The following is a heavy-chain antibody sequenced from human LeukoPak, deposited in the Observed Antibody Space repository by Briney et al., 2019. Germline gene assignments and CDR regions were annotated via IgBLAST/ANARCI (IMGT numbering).Heavy chain of an antibody. CDR2: ITWNSGNI. J-gene: IGHJ4*02. CDR3: AKGLAVAQYYFDY. V-gene: IGHV3-9*01. Sequence: GGSLRLSCAVSGFTFNNYVMHWVRQAPGKGLEWVSSITWNSGNIGYADSVKGRFTISRDNAKNSLYLQMNSLRAEDTALYYCAKGLAVAQYYFDYWGQGTLVTVSS. D-gene: IGHD6-19*01. CDR1: GFTFNNYV.